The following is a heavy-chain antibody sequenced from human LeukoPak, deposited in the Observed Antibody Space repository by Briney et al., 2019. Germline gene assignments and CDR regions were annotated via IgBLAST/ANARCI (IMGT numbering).Heavy chain of an antibody. J-gene: IGHJ4*02. CDR2: IYYSGNT. Sequence: PSETLSLTCTVSGGSITGYYWSWIRQPPGKGLEWIGYIYYSGNTNYNPSLKSRITISVDTSKNQFSLKLSSVTAADTAVYYCARGGHQNYFDYWGQGTLVTVSS. D-gene: IGHD3-16*01. CDR1: GGSITGYY. CDR3: ARGGHQNYFDY. V-gene: IGHV4-59*08.